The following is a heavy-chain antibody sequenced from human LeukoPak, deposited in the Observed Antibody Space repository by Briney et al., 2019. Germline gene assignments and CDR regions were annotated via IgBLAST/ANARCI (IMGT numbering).Heavy chain of an antibody. CDR2: IRYDGSNK. V-gene: IGHV3-30*02. D-gene: IGHD5-12*01. CDR1: GFTFSSYG. Sequence: GGSLRLSCAASGFTFSSYGMHWVRQAPGKGLEWVAFIRYDGSNKYYADSVKGRFTISRDNSKNTLYLQMNSLRSEDTAVYYCAKEGLRFFDFWGQGTLVTVSS. J-gene: IGHJ4*02. CDR3: AKEGLRFFDF.